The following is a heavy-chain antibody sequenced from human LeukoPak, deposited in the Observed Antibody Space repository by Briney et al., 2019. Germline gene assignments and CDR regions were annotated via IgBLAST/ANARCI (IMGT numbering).Heavy chain of an antibody. V-gene: IGHV4-38-2*01. J-gene: IGHJ3*02. CDR2: IYRNGST. CDR1: GYSISTGYF. CDR3: ARHYWTPGAFDI. Sequence: SETLSLTCVVSGYSISTGYFWGWVRQPPGKGLEWIGSIYRNGSTYYNPSLKSRVTVSVDTSKNQFSLKLTSVTAADTAVYYCARHYWTPGAFDIWGQGTEVTVSS. D-gene: IGHD1-1*01.